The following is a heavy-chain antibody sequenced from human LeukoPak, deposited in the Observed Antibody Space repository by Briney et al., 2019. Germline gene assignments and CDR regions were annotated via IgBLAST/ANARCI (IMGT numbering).Heavy chain of an antibody. J-gene: IGHJ3*02. D-gene: IGHD1-1*01. CDR3: AKDMTTRGAFDI. CDR2: ISGSGGST. V-gene: IGHV3-23*01. Sequence: QTGGSLRLSCAASGFTFSSYAMSWVRQAPGKGLEWVSAISGSGGSTYYADSVKGRFTISRDNSKNTLYLQMNSLRAEDTAIFYCAKDMTTRGAFDIWGQGTMVTVSS. CDR1: GFTFSSYA.